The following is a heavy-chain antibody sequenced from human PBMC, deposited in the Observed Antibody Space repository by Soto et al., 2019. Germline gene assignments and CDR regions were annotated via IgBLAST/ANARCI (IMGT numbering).Heavy chain of an antibody. J-gene: IGHJ4*02. V-gene: IGHV3-23*01. D-gene: IGHD1-1*01. CDR1: GFTFSSYA. CDR2: ISGSGGST. CDR3: AKDSTRRRLRPLDY. Sequence: PGGSLRLSCAASGFTFSSYAMSWVRQAPGKGLEWVSAISGSGGSTYYADSVKGRFTISRDNSKNTLYLQMNSLRAEDTAVYYCAKDSTRRRLRPLDYWGQGTLVTVSS.